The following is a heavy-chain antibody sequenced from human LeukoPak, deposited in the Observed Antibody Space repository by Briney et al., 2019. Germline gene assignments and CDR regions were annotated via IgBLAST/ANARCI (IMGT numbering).Heavy chain of an antibody. Sequence: PSETLSLTCTVSGGSISSYYWSWIRQPPGKGLEWIGYIYYSGSTNYNPSLKSRVTISVDTSKNQFSLKLSSVTAADTAVYYCARDNPELWIDYWGQGTLVTVSS. CDR2: IYYSGST. J-gene: IGHJ4*02. CDR3: ARDNPELWIDY. D-gene: IGHD1-14*01. CDR1: GGSISSYY. V-gene: IGHV4-59*01.